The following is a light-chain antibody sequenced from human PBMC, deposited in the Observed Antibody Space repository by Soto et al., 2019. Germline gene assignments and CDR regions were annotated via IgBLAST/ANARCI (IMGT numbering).Light chain of an antibody. J-gene: IGLJ2*01. CDR1: SSDIGGYNY. V-gene: IGLV2-8*01. CDR3: SSFAGGGNPVL. CDR2: EVT. Sequence: QSALTQPPSASGSLGQSVTISFTETSSDIGGYNYVSWHQQHPGKAPKLMIYEVTKRPSGVPDRFSGSKSGNTASLTVSGLQAEDEAEYYCSSFAGGGNPVLFGGGTQLTVL.